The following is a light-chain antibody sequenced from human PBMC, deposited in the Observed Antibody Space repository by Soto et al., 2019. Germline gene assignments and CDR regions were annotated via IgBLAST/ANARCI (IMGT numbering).Light chain of an antibody. J-gene: IGKJ2*01. Sequence: DIQMTQSPSSLSASVGDRVTITCRASQSISNSLNWYQQRPGKTPNLLVYAASNLRSGVPSRFSGSGSGTDFTLTISSLQPEDFGTYYCQQIHSTSSYTFGQGSRVDVK. V-gene: IGKV1-39*01. CDR2: AAS. CDR3: QQIHSTSSYT. CDR1: QSISNS.